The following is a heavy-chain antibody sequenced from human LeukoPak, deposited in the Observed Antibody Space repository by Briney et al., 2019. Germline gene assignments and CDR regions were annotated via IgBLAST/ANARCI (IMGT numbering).Heavy chain of an antibody. Sequence: PSQTLSLTCSVSGGSISSSNYYWSWIRQPAGKGLEWIGRIYTSGSTNYNPSLKSRVTMSVDTSKNQFSLKLSSVTAADTAVYYCARVYLIPYDSSGYFDYWGQGTLVTVSS. D-gene: IGHD3-22*01. J-gene: IGHJ4*02. V-gene: IGHV4-61*02. CDR1: GGSISSSNYY. CDR3: ARVYLIPYDSSGYFDY. CDR2: IYTSGST.